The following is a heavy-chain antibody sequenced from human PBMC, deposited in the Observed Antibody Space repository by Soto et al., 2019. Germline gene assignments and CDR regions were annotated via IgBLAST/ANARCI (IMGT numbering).Heavy chain of an antibody. Sequence: SETLSLTCTVSGGSISSSNYYWGWIRQPPGKGLEWIGSMYYSGSTYYNPSLKSRVTISVDMSKNQFSLKLSSVTAADTAVYYCALGGFYNWFDPWGQGTLVTV. CDR3: ALGGFYNWFDP. V-gene: IGHV4-39*01. CDR2: MYYSGST. J-gene: IGHJ5*02. CDR1: GGSISSSNYY. D-gene: IGHD3-16*01.